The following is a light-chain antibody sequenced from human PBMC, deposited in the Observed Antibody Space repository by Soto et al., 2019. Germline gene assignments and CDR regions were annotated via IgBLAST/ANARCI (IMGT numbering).Light chain of an antibody. J-gene: IGKJ1*01. Sequence: EIVLTQSPGTLSLFPGERATLSCRASQSVSSIYLAWYQQKPGQAPRLLIYGASSRATGIPDRFSGSGSGTEFTLTISRLEPEDFAVYYCQQYGSSPWTFSQGTKVDIK. V-gene: IGKV3-20*01. CDR3: QQYGSSPWT. CDR2: GAS. CDR1: QSVSSIY.